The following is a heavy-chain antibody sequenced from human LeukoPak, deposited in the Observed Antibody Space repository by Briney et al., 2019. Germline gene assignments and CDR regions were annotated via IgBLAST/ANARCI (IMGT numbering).Heavy chain of an antibody. CDR1: GYTFTSYD. J-gene: IGHJ6*02. CDR2: MNPNSGNT. CDR3: ARGATLPRAFYDFWSGTGNYYYGMDV. Sequence: ASVNVSCKASGYTFTSYDINWVRQATGQGLEWMGWMNPNSGNTGYAQKFQGRVTMTRNTSISTAYMELSSMRSEDTAVYYCARGATLPRAFYDFWSGTGNYYYGMDVWGQGTTVTVSS. V-gene: IGHV1-8*01. D-gene: IGHD3-3*01.